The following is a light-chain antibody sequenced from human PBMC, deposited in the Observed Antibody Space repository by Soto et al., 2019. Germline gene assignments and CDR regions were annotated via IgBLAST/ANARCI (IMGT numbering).Light chain of an antibody. Sequence: DIQMTQSPSTLSASVGDRVTITCRASHSINSWLAWYQQKPGKAPKLLIYRASSLESGVPSRFSGSASGTEFTLTITSLQPDDFATYYCQQYDTYGAWTFGQGTKVEIK. CDR2: RAS. J-gene: IGKJ1*01. CDR3: QQYDTYGAWT. V-gene: IGKV1-5*03. CDR1: HSINSW.